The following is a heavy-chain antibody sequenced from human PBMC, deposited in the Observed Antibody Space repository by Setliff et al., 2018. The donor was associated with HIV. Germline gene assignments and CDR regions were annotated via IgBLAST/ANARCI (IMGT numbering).Heavy chain of an antibody. J-gene: IGHJ4*01. Sequence: ASVKVSCKASGYTFTTYSLHWVRRAPGQSLEWMGWINVGNGDTKYSQDLQGRITITRDTSANTAYMELSRLRSDDTAVYFCARGALLAVFDFDHWSHGTLVTVSS. D-gene: IGHD3-10*01. CDR2: INVGNGDT. V-gene: IGHV1-3*01. CDR3: ARGALLAVFDFDH. CDR1: GYTFTTYS.